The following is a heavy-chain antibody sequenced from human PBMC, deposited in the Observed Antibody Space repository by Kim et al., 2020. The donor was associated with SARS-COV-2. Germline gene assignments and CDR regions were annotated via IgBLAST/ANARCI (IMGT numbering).Heavy chain of an antibody. CDR3: AKEWLLNAFDI. CDR2: ISYDGSNK. Sequence: GGSLRLSCAASGFTFSSYGMHWVRQAPGKGLEWVAVISYDGSNKYYADSVKGRFTISRDNSKNTLYLHMNSLRAEDTAVYYCAKEWLLNAFDIWGQGTMVTVSS. J-gene: IGHJ3*02. V-gene: IGHV3-30*18. D-gene: IGHD3-22*01. CDR1: GFTFSSYG.